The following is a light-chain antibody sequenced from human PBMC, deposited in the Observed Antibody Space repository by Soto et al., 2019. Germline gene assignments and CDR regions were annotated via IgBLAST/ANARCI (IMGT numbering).Light chain of an antibody. Sequence: QSALTQPPSASGSPGQSVTISCTGTSSDVGGYNYVSWYQQHPGKAPKVIIYEVSKRPSGVPDRFSGSKSGSTASLTVSGLQAEDEADYYCQSFDSSLGGSGVFGGGTKLTVL. CDR1: SSDVGGYNY. CDR3: QSFDSSLGGSGV. V-gene: IGLV2-8*01. CDR2: EVS. J-gene: IGLJ3*02.